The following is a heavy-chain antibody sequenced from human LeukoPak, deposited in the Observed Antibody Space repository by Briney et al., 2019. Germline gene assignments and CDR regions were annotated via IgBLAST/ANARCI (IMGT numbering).Heavy chain of an antibody. CDR3: ARNRGYSSSWYDY. CDR2: IYYSGST. D-gene: IGHD6-13*01. Sequence: SETLSPTCTVSGGSISSYYWSWIRQPPGKGLEWTGYIYYSGSTNYNPSLKSRVTISVDTSKNQFSLKLSSVTAADTAVYYCARNRGYSSSWYDYWGQGTLVTVSS. CDR1: GGSISSYY. J-gene: IGHJ4*02. V-gene: IGHV4-59*01.